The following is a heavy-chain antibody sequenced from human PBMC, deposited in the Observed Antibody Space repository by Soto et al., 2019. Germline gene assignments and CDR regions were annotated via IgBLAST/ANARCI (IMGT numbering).Heavy chain of an antibody. CDR3: ASGGAAAGDWYFDL. CDR1: GFTFSSYW. V-gene: IGHV3-74*01. CDR2: INSDGSST. D-gene: IGHD6-13*01. Sequence: EVQLVESGGGLVQPGGSLRLSCAASGFTFSSYWMHWVRQAPGKGLVWVSRINSDGSSTSYADSVKGRFTISRDNAKNTLYLQMNSLSAEDTAVYYCASGGAAAGDWYFDLWGRGTLVTVSS. J-gene: IGHJ2*01.